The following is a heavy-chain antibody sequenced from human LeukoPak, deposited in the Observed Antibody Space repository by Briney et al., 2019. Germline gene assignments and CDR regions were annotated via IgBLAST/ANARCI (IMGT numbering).Heavy chain of an antibody. CDR1: GGSISSYH. Sequence: SETLSLTCTVSGGSISSYHWSWIRQPAGKGLEWVGRIHTSGNINYNPSLKSRVTMSVEPSQNQFPLKLNSLTAADTAPYYCARDGFYGIALDCWGQGTLVTVSS. J-gene: IGHJ4*02. CDR2: IHTSGNI. D-gene: IGHD2/OR15-2a*01. V-gene: IGHV4-4*07. CDR3: ARDGFYGIALDC.